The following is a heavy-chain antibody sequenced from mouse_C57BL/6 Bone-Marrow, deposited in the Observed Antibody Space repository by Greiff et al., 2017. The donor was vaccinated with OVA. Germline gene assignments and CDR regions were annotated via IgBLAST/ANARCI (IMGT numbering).Heavy chain of an antibody. Sequence: VQLKESGGGLVQPGGSMKLSCVASGFTFSNYWMNWVRQSPEKGLEWVAQIRLKSDNYATHYAESVKGRFTISRDDSKSSVYLQMNNLRAEDTGIYYCTYDGYYVPYWGQGTLVTVSA. J-gene: IGHJ3*01. CDR1: GFTFSNYW. V-gene: IGHV6-3*01. CDR3: TYDGYYVPY. CDR2: IRLKSDNYAT. D-gene: IGHD2-3*01.